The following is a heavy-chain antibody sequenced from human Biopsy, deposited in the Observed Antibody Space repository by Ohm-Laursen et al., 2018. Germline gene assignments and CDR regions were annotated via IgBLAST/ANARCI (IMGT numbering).Heavy chain of an antibody. D-gene: IGHD3-22*01. V-gene: IGHV4-4*07. CDR2: IYPSGST. Sequence: SETLSLTYTVSGGSITTYYWSWIRQPAGKGLEWIGRIYPSGSTNYNPSLKSRVTMSIDTSKKHFSLNLRSVTAADTAVYYCVRGVDYYDPYHYYALDVWGQGTTVTVSS. J-gene: IGHJ6*02. CDR3: VRGVDYYDPYHYYALDV. CDR1: GGSITTYY.